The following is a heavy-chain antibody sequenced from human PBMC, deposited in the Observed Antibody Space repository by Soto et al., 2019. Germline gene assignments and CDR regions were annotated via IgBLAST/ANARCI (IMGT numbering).Heavy chain of an antibody. D-gene: IGHD3-16*01. CDR1: GGSISNYY. V-gene: IGHV4-59*08. Sequence: SETLSLTCTVSGGSISNYYWSWIRQPPGEGLEWIGYIYYSGSTNYNPSLKSRVTISVDTSKNQFSLKLSSVTAADTAVYYCARRWGTTFDYWGQGTLVTVSS. J-gene: IGHJ4*02. CDR2: IYYSGST. CDR3: ARRWGTTFDY.